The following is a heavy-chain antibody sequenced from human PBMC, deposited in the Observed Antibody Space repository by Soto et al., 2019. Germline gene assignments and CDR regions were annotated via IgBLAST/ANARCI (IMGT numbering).Heavy chain of an antibody. CDR1: GFSLSNRGMG. CDR3: ANRMTGTTDDAFDI. D-gene: IGHD1-20*01. Sequence: QITLKESGPTLVKPTQTLTLTCTFSGFSLSNRGMGVGWIRQPPGKALEWLALIYWDDNKRYSPYLKSRRTIAKDTSKNQVVLTMTNMDPVDTSTYYCANRMTGTTDDAFDIWGQGTMVTVSS. V-gene: IGHV2-5*02. J-gene: IGHJ3*02. CDR2: IYWDDNK.